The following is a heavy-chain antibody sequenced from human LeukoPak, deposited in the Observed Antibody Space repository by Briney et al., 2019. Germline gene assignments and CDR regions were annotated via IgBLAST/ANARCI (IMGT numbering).Heavy chain of an antibody. V-gene: IGHV1-18*01. Sequence: ASVKVSCKTSGYTFTSYGISWVRQAPGQGLEWMGWISAYNGNTNYAQKLQGRATMTTDTSTSTAYMELRSLRSDDTAVYYCARSSSSWYEFDYWGQGTLVTVSS. CDR1: GYTFTSYG. J-gene: IGHJ4*02. CDR3: ARSSSSWYEFDY. CDR2: ISAYNGNT. D-gene: IGHD6-13*01.